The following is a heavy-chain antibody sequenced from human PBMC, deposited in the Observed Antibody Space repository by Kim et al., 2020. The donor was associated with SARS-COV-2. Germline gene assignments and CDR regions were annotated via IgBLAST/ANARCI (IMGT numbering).Heavy chain of an antibody. J-gene: IGHJ4*02. D-gene: IGHD6-13*01. Sequence: YYNPSLKSRVTISVDTSKNQFSLKLSSVTAADTAVYYCVYSSSWYVGSYYWGQGTLVTVSS. V-gene: IGHV4-39*01. CDR3: VYSSSWYVGSYY.